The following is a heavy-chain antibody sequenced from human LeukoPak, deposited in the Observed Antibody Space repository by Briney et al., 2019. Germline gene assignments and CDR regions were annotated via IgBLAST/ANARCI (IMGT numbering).Heavy chain of an antibody. Sequence: SGPTLVKPTQTLTLTCTFSGFSLSTSGVGVGWIRQPPGKALECLALIYWNDDKRYSPSLKSRLTITKDTSKNQVVLTMTNIDPVDTGTYYCAHRHIRGSWYGYWGQGTLVTVSS. J-gene: IGHJ4*02. V-gene: IGHV2-5*01. CDR3: AHRHIRGSWYGY. CDR1: GFSLSTSGVG. CDR2: IYWNDDK. D-gene: IGHD6-13*01.